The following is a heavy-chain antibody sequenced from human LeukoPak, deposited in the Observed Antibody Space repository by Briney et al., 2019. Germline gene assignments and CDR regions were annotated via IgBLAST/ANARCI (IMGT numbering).Heavy chain of an antibody. CDR2: ISTYSRYT. Sequence: GGSLRLSCEASGFTLSDYYMSWIRQAPGKGLEWVSYISTYSRYTSYAESVTGRFTISSDNAKKSLYLQMNSLRAEDTAVYYCARGDLNSAGVFQHWGQGTLVTVSS. CDR1: GFTLSDYY. V-gene: IGHV3-11*06. D-gene: IGHD2/OR15-2a*01. J-gene: IGHJ1*01. CDR3: ARGDLNSAGVFQH.